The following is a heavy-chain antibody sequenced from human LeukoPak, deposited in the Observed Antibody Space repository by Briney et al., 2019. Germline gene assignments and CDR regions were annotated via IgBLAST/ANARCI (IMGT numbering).Heavy chain of an antibody. CDR1: GFTFSSYW. Sequence: GGSLRLSCAASGFTFSSYWTSWVRQAPGKGLEWVANIKQDGSEKYYVDSVKGRFTISRDNAKNSLYLQMNSLRAEDTAVYYCARDRYCSSTSCTQRGGYFDYWGQGTLVTVSS. J-gene: IGHJ4*02. D-gene: IGHD2-2*01. CDR3: ARDRYCSSTSCTQRGGYFDY. V-gene: IGHV3-7*01. CDR2: IKQDGSEK.